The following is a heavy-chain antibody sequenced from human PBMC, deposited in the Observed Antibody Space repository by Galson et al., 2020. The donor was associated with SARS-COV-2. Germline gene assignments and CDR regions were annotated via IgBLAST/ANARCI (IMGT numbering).Heavy chain of an antibody. V-gene: IGHV4-30-2*01. Sequence: SETLSLTCAVSGGSISTGGYSWSWIRQPPGKSREWIGYIYHSGSTYYNPSLKSRVTMSVHRSNNQFSLNLKSVTAADTAVYYCARVVGGYYDSNGYYHVDFWGQGTLVTVSS. J-gene: IGHJ4*02. CDR1: GGSISTGGYS. CDR3: ARVVGGYYDSNGYYHVDF. CDR2: IYHSGST. D-gene: IGHD3-22*01.